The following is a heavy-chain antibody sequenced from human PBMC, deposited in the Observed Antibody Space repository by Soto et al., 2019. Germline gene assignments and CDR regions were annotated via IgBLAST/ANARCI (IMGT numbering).Heavy chain of an antibody. D-gene: IGHD3-22*01. Sequence: QVQLQESGPGLVKPSETLSLTCTVSGGSVSSGSYYWSWIRQSPGKGLEWIGDIYNSGSTNYNPSLKRRDTISVDKYKNQFSLKLGSVTDADKAVYYCAGEWGGGSGYYLDYWGQGTLVTVSS. V-gene: IGHV4-61*01. CDR1: GGSVSSGSYY. CDR2: IYNSGST. CDR3: AGEWGGGSGYYLDY. J-gene: IGHJ4*02.